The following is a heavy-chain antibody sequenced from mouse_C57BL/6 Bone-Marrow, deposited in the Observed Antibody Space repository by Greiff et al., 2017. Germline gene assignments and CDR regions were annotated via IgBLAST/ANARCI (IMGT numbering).Heavy chain of an antibody. CDR3: ARDGIYYGNYGWFAY. D-gene: IGHD2-1*01. J-gene: IGHJ3*01. CDR2: IYPRSGNT. CDR1: GYTFTSYG. Sequence: QVQLQQSGAELARPGASVKLSCKASGYTFTSYGISWVKQRTGQGLEWIGEIYPRSGNTYYNEKFTGKATLTADKSSSAAYMELRSLTYEDSAVYFCARDGIYYGNYGWFAYWGQGTLVTVSA. V-gene: IGHV1-81*01.